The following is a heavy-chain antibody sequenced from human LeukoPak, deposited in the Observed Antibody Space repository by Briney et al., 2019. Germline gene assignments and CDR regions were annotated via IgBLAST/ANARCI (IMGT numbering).Heavy chain of an antibody. CDR1: GGTFSSYA. CDR2: IIPIFGTA. J-gene: IGHJ4*02. V-gene: IGHV1-69*13. CDR3: ATAQRGTYFIVDY. Sequence: GASVKVSCKASGGTFSSYAISWVRQAPGQGLEWMGGIIPIFGTANYAQKFQGRVTITADESTSTAYMELSSLRSEDTAVYYCATAQRGTYFIVDYWGQGTLVTVSS. D-gene: IGHD3-10*01.